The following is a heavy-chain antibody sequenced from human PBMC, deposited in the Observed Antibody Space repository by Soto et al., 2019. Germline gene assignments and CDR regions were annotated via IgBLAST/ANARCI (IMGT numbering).Heavy chain of an antibody. V-gene: IGHV1-69*02. CDR2: IIPILGIA. CDR3: AAEAAAAPYYYYGMDV. Sequence: QVQLVQSGAEVKKPGSSVKVSCKASGGTFSSYTISWVRQAPGQGLEWMGRIIPILGIANYAQKFQGRVTITADKSTSTADMELSSLRSEDTAVYYCAAEAAAAPYYYYGMDVWGQGTTVTVSS. J-gene: IGHJ6*02. D-gene: IGHD6-13*01. CDR1: GGTFSSYT.